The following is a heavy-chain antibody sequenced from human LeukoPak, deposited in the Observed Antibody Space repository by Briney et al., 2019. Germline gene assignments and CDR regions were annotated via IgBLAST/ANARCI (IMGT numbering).Heavy chain of an antibody. CDR1: GYPISSGYY. J-gene: IGHJ4*02. CDR3: ARLLPYYYGSGSYYSDY. CDR2: IYHSGST. Sequence: SETLSLTCTVSGYPISSGYYWGWIRQPPGKGLEWIGGIYHSGSTYYNPSLKSRVTISVDTSKNQFSLKLSSVTAADTAVYYCARLLPYYYGSGSYYSDYWGLGTLVTVSS. D-gene: IGHD3-10*01. V-gene: IGHV4-38-2*02.